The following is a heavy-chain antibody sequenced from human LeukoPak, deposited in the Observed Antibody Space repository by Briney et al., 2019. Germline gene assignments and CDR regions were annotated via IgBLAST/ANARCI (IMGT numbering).Heavy chain of an antibody. D-gene: IGHD6-13*01. J-gene: IGHJ4*02. CDR3: ATSRGSSWSNFDY. Sequence: GGSLRLSCAASGFTFSSYAMSWVRQAPGKGLEWVSAISGSGGSTYYADSVKGRFTISIDNSKNTLYLQMNSLRAEDTAVYYCATSRGSSWSNFDYWGQGTLVTVSS. V-gene: IGHV3-23*01. CDR1: GFTFSSYA. CDR2: ISGSGGST.